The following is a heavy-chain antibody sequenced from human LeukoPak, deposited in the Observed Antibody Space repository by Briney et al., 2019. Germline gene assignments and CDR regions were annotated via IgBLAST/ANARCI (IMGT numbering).Heavy chain of an antibody. V-gene: IGHV3-23*01. J-gene: IGHJ4*02. Sequence: GGSLRLSCAASGLTFTTYDMTWVRQAPGKGLEWVSGISGSGRTTNYADSVKGRFTISRDNSKNTLFLQMNNLRAEDTAVYYCGKDRDCSSISCYVPFHSWGQGTLVTVSS. CDR2: ISGSGRTT. CDR1: GLTFTTYD. D-gene: IGHD3-22*01. CDR3: GKDRDCSSISCYVPFHS.